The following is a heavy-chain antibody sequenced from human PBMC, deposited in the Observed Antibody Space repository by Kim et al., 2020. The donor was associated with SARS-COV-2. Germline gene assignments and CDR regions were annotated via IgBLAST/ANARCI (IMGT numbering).Heavy chain of an antibody. J-gene: IGHJ4*02. CDR2: ISAYNGNT. V-gene: IGHV1-18*01. D-gene: IGHD6-13*01. Sequence: ASVKVSCKASGYTFTSYGISWVRQAPGQGLEWMGWISAYNGNTNYAQKLQGRVTMTTDTSTSTAYMELRSLRSDDTAVYYCARDQLVASPGYSSSWYRGRSTDYWGQGTLVTVSS. CDR3: ARDQLVASPGYSSSWYRGRSTDY. CDR1: GYTFTSYG.